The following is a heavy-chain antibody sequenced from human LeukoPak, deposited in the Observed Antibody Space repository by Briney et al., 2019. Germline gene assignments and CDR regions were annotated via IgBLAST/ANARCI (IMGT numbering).Heavy chain of an antibody. V-gene: IGHV4-39*07. CDR1: DDSISSSTYY. CDR2: LYYSGKT. CDR3: ATGGSWFDP. D-gene: IGHD1-26*01. J-gene: IGHJ5*02. Sequence: SETLSLTCIISDDSISSSTYYWGWIRQPPGKGLEWIGTLYYSGKTYYNPSLKSRVTMSVDTSKNQFSLKLSSVTAADTAVYYCATGGSWFDPWGQGTLVTVSS.